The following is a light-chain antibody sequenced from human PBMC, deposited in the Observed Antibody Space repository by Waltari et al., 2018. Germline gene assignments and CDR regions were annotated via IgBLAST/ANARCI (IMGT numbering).Light chain of an antibody. V-gene: IGKV4-1*01. CDR3: QQYYDAPRT. J-gene: IGKJ1*01. Sequence: DIVMTQSPDSLAVSLGERATINCKSSQSVLYSSNNKNYLAWYRQKPGQPPKLLIYWASTRESGVPDRFSGSWSGTDFTLTIGSLQAEDVAVYYCQQYYDAPRTFGQGTKVEIK. CDR1: QSVLYSSNNKNY. CDR2: WAS.